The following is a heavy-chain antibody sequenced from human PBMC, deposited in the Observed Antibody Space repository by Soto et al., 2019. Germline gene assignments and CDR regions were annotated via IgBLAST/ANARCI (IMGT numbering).Heavy chain of an antibody. Sequence: SETLSLTCAVYGGSFSGYYWSWIRQPPGKGLEWIGEINHSGSTNYNPSLKSRVTISVDTSKNQFSLKLSSVTASDTAVYYCARAHSKPLTIFGVVIKEYAFDIWGQGTMVTVSS. V-gene: IGHV4-34*01. J-gene: IGHJ3*02. CDR2: INHSGST. CDR3: ARAHSKPLTIFGVVIKEYAFDI. CDR1: GGSFSGYY. D-gene: IGHD3-3*01.